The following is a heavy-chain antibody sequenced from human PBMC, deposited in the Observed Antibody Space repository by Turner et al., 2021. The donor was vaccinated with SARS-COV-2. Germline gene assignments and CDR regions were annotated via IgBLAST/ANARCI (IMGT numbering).Heavy chain of an antibody. CDR3: ATAPPYCTNGVCPNWFDP. D-gene: IGHD2-8*01. Sequence: QVQLVQSGAEVKKPGASVKVSCKVSGYTLIDLSMHWVRQAPGKGLEWMGGFDPEDGETIYAQKFQGRVTMTEDTATDTAYMELSSLRSEDTAVYYCATAPPYCTNGVCPNWFDPWGQGTLVTVSS. CDR1: GYTLIDLS. J-gene: IGHJ5*02. CDR2: FDPEDGET. V-gene: IGHV1-24*01.